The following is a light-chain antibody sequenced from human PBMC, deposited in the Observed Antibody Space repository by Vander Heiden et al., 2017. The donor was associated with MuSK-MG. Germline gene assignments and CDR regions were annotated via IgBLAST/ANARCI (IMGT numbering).Light chain of an antibody. CDR3: QQYYSTPWT. Sequence: DIQMTQSPSSLSASVGDRVTTTCRASQGISNSLAWYQQKPGKAPRLLLYAASRLESGVPSRFSGSGSGTDYTLTISSLQPEDFATYYCQQYYSTPWTFGQGTKVEIK. V-gene: IGKV1-NL1*01. J-gene: IGKJ1*01. CDR1: QGISNS. CDR2: AAS.